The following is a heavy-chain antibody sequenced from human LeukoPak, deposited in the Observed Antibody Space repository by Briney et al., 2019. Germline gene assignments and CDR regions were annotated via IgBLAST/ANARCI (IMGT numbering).Heavy chain of an antibody. CDR2: ISYDGSNK. V-gene: IGHV3-30*04. Sequence: GGSLRLSCAASGFTFSSYAMHWVRQAPGKGLEWVAVISYDGSNKYYADSVKGRFTISRDNSKNTLYLQVNSLRADDAAVYYCARDSQLYYFDYWGQGTLVTVSS. CDR1: GFTFSSYA. CDR3: ARDSQLYYFDY. J-gene: IGHJ4*02. D-gene: IGHD2-2*01.